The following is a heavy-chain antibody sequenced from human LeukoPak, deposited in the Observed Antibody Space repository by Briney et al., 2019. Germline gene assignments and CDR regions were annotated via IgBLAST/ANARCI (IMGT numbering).Heavy chain of an antibody. Sequence: GGSLRLSCAASGFAFSDYAMSWVRQAPGKGLEWVSGISGGGRSIYYAGSVKGRFNISRDNSKNILYLQMTDVTVEDTAVYYCAKECEQLVGNNWFDPWGQGTLVTVSS. CDR1: GFAFSDYA. V-gene: IGHV3-23*01. CDR2: ISGGGRSI. D-gene: IGHD1/OR15-1a*01. CDR3: AKECEQLVGNNWFDP. J-gene: IGHJ5*02.